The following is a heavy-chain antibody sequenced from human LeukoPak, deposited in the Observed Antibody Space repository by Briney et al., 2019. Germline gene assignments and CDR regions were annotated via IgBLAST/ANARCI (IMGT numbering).Heavy chain of an antibody. J-gene: IGHJ5*02. V-gene: IGHV4-4*07. Sequence: SETLSLTCTVSGGSISSYYWSWIRQPAGKGLEWIGRIYTSGSTNYNPSLKSRVTISVDTSKNQFSLKLSSVTAADTAVYYCAREGALIWNYAGGWFDPWGQGTLVTVSS. D-gene: IGHD1-7*01. CDR1: GGSISSYY. CDR3: AREGALIWNYAGGWFDP. CDR2: IYTSGST.